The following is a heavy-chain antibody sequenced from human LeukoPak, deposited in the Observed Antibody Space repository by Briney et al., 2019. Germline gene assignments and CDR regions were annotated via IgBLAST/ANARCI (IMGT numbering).Heavy chain of an antibody. V-gene: IGHV3-30*02. J-gene: IGHJ4*02. CDR3: AKRGTGDCGTTSCYYFDY. CDR1: GLTFSTYG. D-gene: IGHD2-2*01. Sequence: GGSLRLSCEASGLTFSTYGMHWVRQAPGKGLEWVAFIRHDGSNKYYADSVKGRFTISRDNSKNTLCLQMNSLRAEDTAVYYCAKRGTGDCGTTSCYYFDYWGQGTLVTVSS. CDR2: IRHDGSNK.